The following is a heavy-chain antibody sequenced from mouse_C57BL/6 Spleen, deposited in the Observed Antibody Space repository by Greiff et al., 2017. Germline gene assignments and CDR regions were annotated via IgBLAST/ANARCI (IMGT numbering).Heavy chain of an antibody. CDR2: ISSGSSTI. V-gene: IGHV5-17*01. CDR1: GFTFSDYG. Sequence: EVMLVESGGGLVKPGGSLKLSCAASGFTFSDYGMHWVRQAPEKGLGWVAYISSGSSTIYYADTVKGRFTISRDNAKNTLFLQMTSLRSEDTAMYYCAREGGSYYAMDYWGQGTSVTVSS. CDR3: AREGGSYYAMDY. J-gene: IGHJ4*01.